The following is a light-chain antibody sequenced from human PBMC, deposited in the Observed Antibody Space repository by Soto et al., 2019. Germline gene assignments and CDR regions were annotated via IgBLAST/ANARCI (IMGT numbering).Light chain of an antibody. V-gene: IGKV3-20*01. CDR3: QHYGRSAIFT. Sequence: EIVLTQSPGTLSLSPGERATLSCRASQRLSSNYLAWYQQKPGQAPRLLIYGASSRASDIPDRFSGSGSGTDFTLTISSLEPEEFAVYYCQHYGRSAIFTLGPGTTVDIK. CDR2: GAS. J-gene: IGKJ3*01. CDR1: QRLSSNY.